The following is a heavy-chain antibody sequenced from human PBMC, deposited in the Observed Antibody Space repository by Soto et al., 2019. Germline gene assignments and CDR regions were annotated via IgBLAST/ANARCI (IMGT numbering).Heavy chain of an antibody. CDR3: ARPAYRNCGPGVDV. J-gene: IGHJ6*02. Sequence: EVQLVESGGGLVQPGGSLRLSCAASGFTFSVYWMHWVRQAPGKGLVWVSRIDSDGSTTSYADSVKGRFTISRDNAKSWLYRQRNRLIAGDTAVYYCARPAYRNCGPGVDVWGRGTTVAVSS. V-gene: IGHV3-74*01. CDR1: GFTFSVYW. D-gene: IGHD4-4*01. CDR2: IDSDGSTT.